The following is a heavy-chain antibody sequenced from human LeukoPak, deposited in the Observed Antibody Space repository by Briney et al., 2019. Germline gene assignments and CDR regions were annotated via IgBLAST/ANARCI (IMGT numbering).Heavy chain of an antibody. CDR2: ISYDGSNK. Sequence: GRSLRLSGAASGFTFSSYAMHRVRQAPGKGLEWVAVISYDGSNKYYADSVKGRFTISRDNSKNTLYLQMNSLRAEDTAVYYCARDEIVVVITGAFDIWGQGTMVTVSS. D-gene: IGHD3-22*01. CDR3: ARDEIVVVITGAFDI. J-gene: IGHJ3*02. CDR1: GFTFSSYA. V-gene: IGHV3-30*04.